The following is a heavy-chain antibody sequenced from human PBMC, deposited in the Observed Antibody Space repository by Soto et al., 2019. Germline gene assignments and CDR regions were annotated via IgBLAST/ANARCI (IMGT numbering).Heavy chain of an antibody. CDR1: GGSMISYY. J-gene: IGHJ3*02. Sequence: SETLSLTCTVSGGSMISYYWSWIRQPPGKGLEWIGYIFHTGTTSYNPSLKSQVTLSVDTSQSQFSLKLNSVTAADTAVYYCTTEAYDNSGSLAFDIWGPGTLVTVSS. CDR2: IFHTGTT. D-gene: IGHD3-22*01. V-gene: IGHV4-59*08. CDR3: TTEAYDNSGSLAFDI.